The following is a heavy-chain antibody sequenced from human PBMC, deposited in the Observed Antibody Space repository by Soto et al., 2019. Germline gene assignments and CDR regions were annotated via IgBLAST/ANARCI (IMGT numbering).Heavy chain of an antibody. CDR1: GYTLTELS. J-gene: IGHJ5*02. CDR3: ATDASYRNWFDP. CDR2: FDPEDGET. D-gene: IGHD3-16*01. Sequence: ASVKVSCKVAGYTLTELSMHWVRQAPGKGLEWMGGFDPEDGETIYAQKFRGRVTMTEDTSTDTAYMELSSLRSEDTAVYYCATDASYRNWFDPWGQGTLVTVSS. V-gene: IGHV1-24*01.